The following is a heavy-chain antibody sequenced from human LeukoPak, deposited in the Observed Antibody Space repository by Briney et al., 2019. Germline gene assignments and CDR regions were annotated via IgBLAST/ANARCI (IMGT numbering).Heavy chain of an antibody. CDR1: GGSISSYY. J-gene: IGHJ4*02. Sequence: SVTLSLTCTVSGGSISSYYWSWIRQPPGKGLEWIGYIYYSGSTNYNPSLKSRVTISVDTSKNQFSLKLSSVTAADTAVYYCARESIAARLDYWGQGTLVTVSS. V-gene: IGHV4-59*01. D-gene: IGHD6-6*01. CDR2: IYYSGST. CDR3: ARESIAARLDY.